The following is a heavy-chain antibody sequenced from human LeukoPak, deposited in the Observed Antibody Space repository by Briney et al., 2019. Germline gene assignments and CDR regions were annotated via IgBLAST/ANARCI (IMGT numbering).Heavy chain of an antibody. CDR2: ISYDGSNK. CDR3: ARGITMLRGVIPSHYYYGMDV. Sequence: AGGSLRLSCAASGFTFSSYAMHWVRQAPGKGLEWVAVISYDGSNKYYADSVKGRFTISRDNAKNTLYLQMNSLRAEDTAVYYCARGITMLRGVIPSHYYYGMDVWGQGTTVTVSS. J-gene: IGHJ6*02. V-gene: IGHV3-30-3*01. CDR1: GFTFSSYA. D-gene: IGHD3-10*01.